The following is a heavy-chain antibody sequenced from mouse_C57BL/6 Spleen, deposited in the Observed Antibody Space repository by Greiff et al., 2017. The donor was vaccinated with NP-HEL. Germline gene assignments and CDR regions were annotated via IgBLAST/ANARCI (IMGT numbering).Heavy chain of an antibody. CDR2: IDPNSGGT. V-gene: IGHV1-72*01. D-gene: IGHD2-1*01. J-gene: IGHJ4*01. CDR3: ARSYYGNYVDAMDY. Sequence: QQSCKASGYTFTSYWMHWVKQRPGRGLEWIGRIDPNSGGTKYNEKFKSKATLTVDKPSSTAYMQLSSLTSEDSAVYYCARSYYGNYVDAMDYWGQGTSVTVSS. CDR1: GYTFTSYW.